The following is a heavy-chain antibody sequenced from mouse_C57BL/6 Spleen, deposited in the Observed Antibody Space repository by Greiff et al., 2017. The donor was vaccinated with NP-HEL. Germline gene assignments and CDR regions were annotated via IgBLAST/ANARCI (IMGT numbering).Heavy chain of an antibody. CDR2: ISDGGSYT. J-gene: IGHJ2*01. Sequence: EVKLQESGGGLVKPGGSLKLSCAASGFTFSSYAMSWVRQTPEKRLEWVATISDGGSYTYYPDNVKGRFTISRDNTKNNLYLQMSHLKSEDTAMYYCTRGALRLDYWGQGTTLTVSS. D-gene: IGHD1-1*01. CDR3: TRGALRLDY. V-gene: IGHV5-4*03. CDR1: GFTFSSYA.